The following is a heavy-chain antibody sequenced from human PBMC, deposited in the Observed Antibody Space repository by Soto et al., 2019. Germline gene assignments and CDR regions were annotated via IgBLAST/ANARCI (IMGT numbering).Heavy chain of an antibody. CDR3: AKDLQSYGDYDYYCYGMDV. CDR2: ISYDGTNK. D-gene: IGHD4-17*01. CDR1: GFTFSTYG. J-gene: IGHJ6*02. V-gene: IGHV3-30*18. Sequence: QVQLVESGGGEVQPGRSLTISCAASGFTFSTYGMHWVRQTPGKGLEWVAVISYDGTNKFYSDSVKGRFTISRDNFKNTVTLQMNSLRADDTAVYSCAKDLQSYGDYDYYCYGMDVWGLGNRVTVSS.